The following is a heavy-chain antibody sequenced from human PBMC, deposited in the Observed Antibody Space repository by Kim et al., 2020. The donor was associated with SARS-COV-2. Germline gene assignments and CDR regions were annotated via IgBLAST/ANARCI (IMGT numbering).Heavy chain of an antibody. V-gene: IGHV3-23*01. CDR1: GFTFSSYA. CDR2: ISGSGGST. Sequence: GGSLRLSCAASGFTFSSYAMSWVRQAPGKGLEWVSAISGSGGSTYYADSVKGRFTISRDNSKNTLYLQMNSLRAEDTAVYYCANHPRNVRVGALNFDYWGQGTLVTVSS. J-gene: IGHJ4*02. CDR3: ANHPRNVRVGALNFDY. D-gene: IGHD1-26*01.